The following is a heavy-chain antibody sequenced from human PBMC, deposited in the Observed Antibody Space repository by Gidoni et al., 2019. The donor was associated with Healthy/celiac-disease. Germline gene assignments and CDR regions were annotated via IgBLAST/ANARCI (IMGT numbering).Heavy chain of an antibody. CDR1: GGSIRRSRYY. CDR3: ARRPTYCGGDCYYDAFDI. J-gene: IGHJ3*02. CDR2: IYYSGST. V-gene: IGHV4-39*01. D-gene: IGHD2-21*02. Sequence: QLQLQESGPGLVKPSETLSLTCTVSGGSIRRSRYYWGWIRQPPGKGREWIGSIYYSGSTYYNPSLKSRGTISVDTSKNQFSLKLSSVTAADTAVYYCARRPTYCGGDCYYDAFDIWGQGTMVTVSS.